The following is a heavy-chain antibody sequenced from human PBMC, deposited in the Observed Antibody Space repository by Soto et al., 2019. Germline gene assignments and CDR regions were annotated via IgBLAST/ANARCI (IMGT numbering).Heavy chain of an antibody. Sequence: PSETLSLTCTVSGGSISSYYWSWIRQPPGKGLEWIGYIYYSGSTNYNPSLKSRVTISVDTSKNQFSLKLSSVTAADTAVYYCVRGGSGSYYIHNWFDPYGQDALVTVSS. D-gene: IGHD3-10*01. CDR2: IYYSGST. CDR3: VRGGSGSYYIHNWFDP. V-gene: IGHV4-59*01. CDR1: GGSISSYY. J-gene: IGHJ5*02.